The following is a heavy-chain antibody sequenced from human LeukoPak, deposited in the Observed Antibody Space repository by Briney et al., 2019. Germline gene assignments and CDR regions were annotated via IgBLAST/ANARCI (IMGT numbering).Heavy chain of an antibody. CDR3: AKVSSGSYPDY. V-gene: IGHV3-30*18. CDR2: ISYDGSNK. Sequence: PGGSLRLSCAASGFSFSTQRMHWVRQAPGKGLEWVAVISYDGSNKYYAASVKGRFTISRDNSKNTLYLQMNSLRAEDTAVYYCAKVSSGSYPDYWGQGTLVTVSS. D-gene: IGHD1-26*01. J-gene: IGHJ4*02. CDR1: GFSFSTQR.